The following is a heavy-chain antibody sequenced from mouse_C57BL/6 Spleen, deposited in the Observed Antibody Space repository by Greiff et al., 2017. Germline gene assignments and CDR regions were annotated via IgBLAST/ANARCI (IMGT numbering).Heavy chain of an antibody. Sequence: EVKLMESGPGLAKPSQTLSLTCSVTGYSITRDYWNWIRKFPGNKLEYMGYLSYSGSTYYNPSLKSRISITRDTSKNQYYLQLNSVTTEDTATYYCARLKGYRYFDVWGTGTTVTVSS. J-gene: IGHJ1*03. CDR3: ARLKGYRYFDV. CDR1: GYSITRDY. CDR2: LSYSGST. V-gene: IGHV3-8*01.